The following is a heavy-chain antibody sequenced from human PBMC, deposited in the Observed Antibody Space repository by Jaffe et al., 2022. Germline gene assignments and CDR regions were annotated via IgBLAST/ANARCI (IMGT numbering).Heavy chain of an antibody. J-gene: IGHJ4*02. CDR1: GGSITSDS. CDR3: AREWYYESATYYHFDS. Sequence: QVQLQESGPGLVKPSETLFLTCSVSGGSITSDSWNWLRQPPGKGLEWIGYIYRGSTNYNPSLENRVSISIDTSKDQFSLRLNSVTAADTAVYFCAREWYYESATYYHFDSWGQGTLVTVSS. D-gene: IGHD3-22*01. V-gene: IGHV4-59*01. CDR2: IYRGST.